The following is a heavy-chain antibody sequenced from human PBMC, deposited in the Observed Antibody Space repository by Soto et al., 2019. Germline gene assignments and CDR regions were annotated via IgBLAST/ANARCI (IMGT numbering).Heavy chain of an antibody. D-gene: IGHD3-3*01. J-gene: IGHJ3*02. V-gene: IGHV4-34*01. CDR2: INHSGST. CDR1: GGSFSGYY. Sequence: SETLSLTCAVYGGSFSGYYWSWIRQPPGKVLEWIGEINHSGSTNYNPSLKSRVTISVDTSKNQFSLKLSSVTAADTAVYYCAREGITIFGVVISDAFDIWGQGTMVTVSS. CDR3: AREGITIFGVVISDAFDI.